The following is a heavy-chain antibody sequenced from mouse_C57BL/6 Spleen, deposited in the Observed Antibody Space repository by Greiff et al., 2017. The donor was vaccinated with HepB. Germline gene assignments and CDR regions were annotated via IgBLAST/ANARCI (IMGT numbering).Heavy chain of an antibody. CDR3: ARLAYYSNYVDY. D-gene: IGHD2-5*01. J-gene: IGHJ2*01. CDR1: GFTFSSYA. CDR2: ISDGGSYT. V-gene: IGHV5-4*03. Sequence: EVKVVESGGGLVKPGGSLKLSCAASGFTFSSYAMSWVRQTPEKRLEWVATISDGGSYTYYPDNVKGRFTISRDNAKNNLYLQMSHLKSEDTAMYYCARLAYYSNYVDYWGQGTTLTVSS.